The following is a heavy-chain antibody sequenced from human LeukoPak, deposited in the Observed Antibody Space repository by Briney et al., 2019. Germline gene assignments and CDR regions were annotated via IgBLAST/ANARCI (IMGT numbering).Heavy chain of an antibody. Sequence: PGGSLRLSCAASGFTFTTYAMSWVRQAPGKGLEWVSAISGSGGSTYYADSVKGRFTISRDNSKNTLYLQMNSLRAEDTALYYCAKAKSGYSGYEMNWFDPWGQGTLVTVSS. V-gene: IGHV3-23*01. CDR2: ISGSGGST. CDR3: AKAKSGYSGYEMNWFDP. D-gene: IGHD5-12*01. CDR1: GFTFTTYA. J-gene: IGHJ5*02.